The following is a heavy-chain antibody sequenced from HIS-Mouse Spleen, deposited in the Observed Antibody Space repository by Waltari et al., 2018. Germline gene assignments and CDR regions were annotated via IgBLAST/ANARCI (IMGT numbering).Heavy chain of an antibody. D-gene: IGHD6-13*01. V-gene: IGHV4-39*07. CDR2: SYYSGST. Sequence: QLQLQESGPGLVKPSETLSLTCTVPGGSISSSSYYWGWIRQPPGKGLDRVGSSYYSGSTYDTPSLKSRVTISVDTSKNQFSLKLGSVTAADTAVYYCAREIPYSSSWYDWYFDLWGRGTLVTVSS. CDR1: GGSISSSSYY. J-gene: IGHJ2*01. CDR3: AREIPYSSSWYDWYFDL.